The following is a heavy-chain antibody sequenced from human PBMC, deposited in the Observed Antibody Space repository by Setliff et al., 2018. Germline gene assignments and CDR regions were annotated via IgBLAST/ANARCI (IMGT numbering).Heavy chain of an antibody. Sequence: KTSETLSLTCVVYGGSSSGYQWSWIRQSPGKGLEWIGEINHSGSTNYNPSLKSRVSMSVEKSKNQFSLKLTSVTAADTAVYYCARAQVVFAISAPVWYFELWGRGTQVTVSS. CDR1: GGSSSGYQ. D-gene: IGHD2-21*01. V-gene: IGHV4-34*01. CDR2: INHSGST. J-gene: IGHJ2*01. CDR3: ARAQVVFAISAPVWYFEL.